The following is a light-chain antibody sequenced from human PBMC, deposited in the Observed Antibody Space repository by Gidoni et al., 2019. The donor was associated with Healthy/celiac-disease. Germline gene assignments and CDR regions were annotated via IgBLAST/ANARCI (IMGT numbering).Light chain of an antibody. Sequence: QSVLTQPPSASGTPGQRVTISCSGSSSNIGSNYVYWYQQLPGTPPKLLIYRNNQRPSGVPDRFSGSKSGTSASLAISGLRSEDEADYYCAAWDDSLSGQGVFGGGTKLTVL. J-gene: IGLJ3*02. CDR3: AAWDDSLSGQGV. CDR2: RNN. CDR1: SSNIGSNY. V-gene: IGLV1-47*01.